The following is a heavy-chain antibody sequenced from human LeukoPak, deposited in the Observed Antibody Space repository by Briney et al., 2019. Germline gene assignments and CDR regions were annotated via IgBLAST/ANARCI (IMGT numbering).Heavy chain of an antibody. CDR2: ISGSGGST. CDR1: GFTFSSYA. Sequence: PGGSLKLSCAASGFTFSSYAMSWVRQAPGKGLEWVSAISGSGGSTYYADSVKGRFTISRDNSKNTLYLQMNSLRAEDTAVYYCAKGNTMIVVVSDYWGQGTLFTVSS. CDR3: AKGNTMIVVVSDY. V-gene: IGHV3-23*01. D-gene: IGHD3-22*01. J-gene: IGHJ4*02.